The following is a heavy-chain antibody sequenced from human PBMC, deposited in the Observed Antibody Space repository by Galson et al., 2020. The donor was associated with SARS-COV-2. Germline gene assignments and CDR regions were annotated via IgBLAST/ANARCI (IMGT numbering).Heavy chain of an antibody. Sequence: GALRLSCAASGFTFSSYGMHWVRQAPGKGLEWVAVISYDGSNKYYADSVKGRFTISRDNSKNTLYLQMNSLRAEDTAVYYCAKDGTYYDFWSGYPTPYYYYGMDVWGQGTTVTVSS. V-gene: IGHV3-30*18. CDR1: GFTFSSYG. CDR3: AKDGTYYDFWSGYPTPYYYYGMDV. D-gene: IGHD3-3*01. J-gene: IGHJ6*02. CDR2: ISYDGSNK.